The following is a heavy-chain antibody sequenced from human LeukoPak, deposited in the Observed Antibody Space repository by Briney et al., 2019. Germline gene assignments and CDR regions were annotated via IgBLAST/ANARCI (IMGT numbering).Heavy chain of an antibody. CDR3: ARHNYCSSTSCYLRYVDYGMGV. D-gene: IGHD2-2*01. J-gene: IGHJ6*02. CDR1: GVSINSGDYY. V-gene: IGHV4-30-4*01. CDR2: INYSGST. Sequence: PSETLSLTCTVSGVSINSGDYYWSWIRQPPGKGLEWIGYINYSGSTYYNPSLKSRVTISVDTSKHQFSLKLSSVTAADTAVYYCARHNYCSSTSCYLRYVDYGMGVWGQGTTVTVSS.